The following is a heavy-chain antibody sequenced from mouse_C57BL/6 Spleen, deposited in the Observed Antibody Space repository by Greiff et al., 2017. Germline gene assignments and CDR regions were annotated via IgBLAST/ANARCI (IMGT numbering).Heavy chain of an antibody. CDR2: INPSTGGT. V-gene: IGHV1-43*01. D-gene: IGHD4-1*01. J-gene: IGHJ2*01. Sequence: EVQLQQSGPELVKPGASVKISCKASGYSFTGYYMHWVKQSSEKSLEWIGEINPSTGGTSYNQKFKGKATLTVDKSSSTAYMQLKSLTSEDSAVYYCARNWDVHFDYWGQGTTLTVSS. CDR3: ARNWDVHFDY. CDR1: GYSFTGYY.